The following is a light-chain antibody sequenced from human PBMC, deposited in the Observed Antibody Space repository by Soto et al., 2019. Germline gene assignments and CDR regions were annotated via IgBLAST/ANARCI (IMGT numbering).Light chain of an antibody. V-gene: IGLV2-8*01. CDR1: SSDVGNYNY. Sequence: QSAPTQPPSASGSPGQSVTGSCTGTSSDVGNYNYVSWYQQHPGKAPKLLIYEVTKRPSGVPDRFSGSKSDNTASLTVSGLQAEDEADYYCISYAGSDNLVVGGGTKVTVL. CDR3: ISYAGSDNLV. CDR2: EVT. J-gene: IGLJ2*01.